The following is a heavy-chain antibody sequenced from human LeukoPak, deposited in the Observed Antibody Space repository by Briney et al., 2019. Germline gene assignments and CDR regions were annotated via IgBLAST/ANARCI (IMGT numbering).Heavy chain of an antibody. J-gene: IGHJ4*02. CDR2: IYYSGST. Sequence: SETLSLTCTVSGGSISSFYWSWIRQPPGKGLEWIGYIYYSGSTNYNPSLKSRVTISVDTSKNHFSLKLSSVTAADTAVYYCASGQYYDLWSGYYVDWGQGTLVTVSA. CDR1: GGSISSFY. D-gene: IGHD3-3*01. CDR3: ASGQYYDLWSGYYVD. V-gene: IGHV4-59*12.